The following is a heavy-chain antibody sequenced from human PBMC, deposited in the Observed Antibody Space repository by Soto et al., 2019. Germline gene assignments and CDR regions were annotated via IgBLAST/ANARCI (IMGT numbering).Heavy chain of an antibody. CDR1: GYTFTSYA. D-gene: IGHD3-16*01. CDR2: MNPNSGNT. V-gene: IGHV1-8*02. CDR3: ARSTQQFGLPDI. J-gene: IGHJ3*02. Sequence: QVELVQSGAEVKKPGASVKVSCKASGYTFTSYAINWVRQATGQGLEWMGWMNPNSGNTGYAQKFQGRVTMTRNTSISTAYMELSSLRSEDTAVYYCARSTQQFGLPDIWGQGTMVTVSS.